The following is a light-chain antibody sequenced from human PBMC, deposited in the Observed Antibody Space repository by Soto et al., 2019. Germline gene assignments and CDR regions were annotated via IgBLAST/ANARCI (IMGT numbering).Light chain of an antibody. CDR1: QGIKND. CDR3: LQDYSYPYT. J-gene: IGKJ2*01. Sequence: AIPMTQSPSSLYASVGDRVTIACRASQGIKNDLAWYQQKPGRAPKLLISAASSFHSGVPSRFSGSGAGTDFTLTISSLQPEDFATYYFLQDYSYPYTFGQGTKLEL. CDR2: AAS. V-gene: IGKV1-6*01.